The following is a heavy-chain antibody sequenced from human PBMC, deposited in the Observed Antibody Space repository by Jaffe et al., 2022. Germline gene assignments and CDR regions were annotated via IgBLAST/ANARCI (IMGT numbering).Heavy chain of an antibody. CDR1: GGSISSSSYY. CDR3: ASSDYSNYSPSHLFDY. V-gene: IGHV4-39*01. J-gene: IGHJ4*02. CDR2: IYYSGST. Sequence: QLQLQESGPGLVKPSETLSLTCTVSGGSISSSSYYWGWIRQPPGKGLEWIGSIYYSGSTYYNPSLKSRVTISVDTSKNQFSLKLSSVTAADTAVYYCASSDYSNYSPSHLFDYWGQGTLVTVSS. D-gene: IGHD4-4*01.